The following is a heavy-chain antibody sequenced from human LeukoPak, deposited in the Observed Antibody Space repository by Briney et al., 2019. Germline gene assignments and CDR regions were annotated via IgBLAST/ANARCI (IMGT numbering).Heavy chain of an antibody. CDR2: IYHSGST. J-gene: IGHJ6*03. CDR3: ASTYSSSMVGYYYMDV. Sequence: SETLSLTCTVSGYSISSGYYWGWIRQPPGKGLEWIGSIYHSGSTNYNPSLKSRVTISVDTSKNQFSLKLSSVTAADTAVYYCASTYSSSMVGYYYMDVWGKGTTVTVSS. D-gene: IGHD6-6*01. V-gene: IGHV4-38-2*02. CDR1: GYSISSGYY.